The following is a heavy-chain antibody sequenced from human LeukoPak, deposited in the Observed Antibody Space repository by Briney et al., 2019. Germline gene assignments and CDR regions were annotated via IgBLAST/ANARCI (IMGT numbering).Heavy chain of an antibody. V-gene: IGHV1-46*01. Sequence: ASVKVSCKASGYTFTDCYVHWVRQAPGQVLEWMGLIDPDGGNTNYAQNFQGRVTLTRDTSTSTLYMELSSLRSEDTAIYYCARIRDGYNDAYDLWGQGTVVTVPS. D-gene: IGHD5-24*01. J-gene: IGHJ3*01. CDR2: IDPDGGNT. CDR3: ARIRDGYNDAYDL. CDR1: GYTFTDCY.